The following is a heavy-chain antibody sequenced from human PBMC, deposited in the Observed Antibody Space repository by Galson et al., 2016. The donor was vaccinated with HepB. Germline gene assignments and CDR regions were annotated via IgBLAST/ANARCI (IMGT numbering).Heavy chain of an antibody. CDR3: TNDVGLVMFGL. CDR1: GFSFSDYA. J-gene: IGHJ4*02. D-gene: IGHD2/OR15-2a*01. CDR2: ISSDGDNK. V-gene: IGHV3-23*01. Sequence: SLRLSCAVSGFSFSDYAMSWVHQGPGKRLEWVSTISSDGDNKHYLDSVKGRFSVSRDNSKNTLDLQMNSLRAEDTAVYYCTNDVGLVMFGLWGRGTLVTVSS.